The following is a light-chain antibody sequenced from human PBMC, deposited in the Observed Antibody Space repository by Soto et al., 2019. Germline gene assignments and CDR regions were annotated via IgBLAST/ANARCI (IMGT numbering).Light chain of an antibody. CDR2: GAS. CDR3: QQYGSSGT. CDR1: QSVSNNY. Sequence: EIVLTQSPVTLSLSPGERATLSCRASQSVSNNYLAWYQQKPGQAPRLLTYGASNRATGIPDRFSGSGSGTDFTLTISRLEPEDFAVYYCQQYGSSGTFGQGTKVDIK. J-gene: IGKJ1*01. V-gene: IGKV3-20*01.